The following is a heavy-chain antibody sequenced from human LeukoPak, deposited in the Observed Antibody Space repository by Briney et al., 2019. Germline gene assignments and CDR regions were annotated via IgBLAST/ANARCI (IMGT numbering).Heavy chain of an antibody. V-gene: IGHV3-23*01. CDR3: AKDRGVVVPENWFDP. D-gene: IGHD2-2*01. J-gene: IGHJ5*02. CDR1: GFTFSSYA. Sequence: GGSLRLSCAASGFTFSSYAMSWVRQAPGKGLEWASAISGSGGSTYYADSVKGRFTISRDNSKNTLYLQMNSLRAEDTAVYYCAKDRGVVVPENWFDPWGQGTLVTVSS. CDR2: ISGSGGST.